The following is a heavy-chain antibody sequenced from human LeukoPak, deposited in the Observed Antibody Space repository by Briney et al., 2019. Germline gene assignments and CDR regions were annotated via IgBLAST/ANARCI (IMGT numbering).Heavy chain of an antibody. CDR1: GYTFSSYW. Sequence: GEPLRISCKGSGYTFSSYWIGWVRQMPGKGLEWMGIIYPGDSDTRYSPSLQGQVTISVDTSIGTAYLQWSSLKASDTAIYYCARQNDFRLDHWGQGTLVTVSS. V-gene: IGHV5-51*01. CDR2: IYPGDSDT. CDR3: ARQNDFRLDH. D-gene: IGHD3-3*01. J-gene: IGHJ4*02.